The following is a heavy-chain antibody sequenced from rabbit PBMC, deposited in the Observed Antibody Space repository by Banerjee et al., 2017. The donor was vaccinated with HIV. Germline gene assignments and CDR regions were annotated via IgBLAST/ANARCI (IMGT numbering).Heavy chain of an antibody. CDR3: ARGYNYDDSGNWDGFDP. CDR2: IYTGSSGFT. J-gene: IGHJ2*01. V-gene: IGHV1S40*01. Sequence: QSLEESGGDLVKPGASLTLTCTASGLDFSSSYWICWVRQAPGKGLEWIACIYTGSSGFTYYASWAKGRFTISKTSSTTVTLQMTSLTAADTATYFCARGYNYDDSGNWDGFDPWGQGTLVTVS. D-gene: IGHD2-1*01. CDR1: GLDFSSSYW.